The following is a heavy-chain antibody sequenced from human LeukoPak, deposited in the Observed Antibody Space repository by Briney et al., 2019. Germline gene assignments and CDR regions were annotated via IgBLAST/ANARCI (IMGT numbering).Heavy chain of an antibody. J-gene: IGHJ4*02. CDR2: IYSSGST. CDR1: GGAISSYY. Sequence: SETLSLTSTVSGGAISSYYWSWSRQPPGKGLEWSGDIYSSGSTNYNPSLTSRVTISVDTPNNNFSLRMSSVTPPDTAVYYCARDPLSFYFPSWGQGILVTASS. V-gene: IGHV4-59*01. CDR3: ARDPLSFYFPS.